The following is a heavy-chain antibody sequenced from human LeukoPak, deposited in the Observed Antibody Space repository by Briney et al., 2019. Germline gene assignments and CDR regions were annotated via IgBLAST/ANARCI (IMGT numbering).Heavy chain of an antibody. Sequence: SETLSLTCVVYGGSFSGYYWTWIRQPPGKGLQWIGEINHSGSNNYNPSLKSRVTISVDTSKNQFSLKLSSVTAADTAVYYCAKPKWELLHLDYWGQGTLVTVSS. CDR2: INHSGSN. D-gene: IGHD1-26*01. J-gene: IGHJ4*02. CDR3: AKPKWELLHLDY. V-gene: IGHV4-34*01. CDR1: GGSFSGYY.